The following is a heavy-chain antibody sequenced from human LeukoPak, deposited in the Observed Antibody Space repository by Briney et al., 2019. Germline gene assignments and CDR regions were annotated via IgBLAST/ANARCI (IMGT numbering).Heavy chain of an antibody. CDR2: IYYSGST. J-gene: IGHJ4*02. CDR1: GGSISSGDYY. V-gene: IGHV4-30-4*01. Sequence: PSETLSLTCTVSGGSISSGDYYWSWIRQPPGKGLEWIGYIYYSGSTYYNPSLKSRVTISIDTSKNQFSLKLSSVTAADTAVYYCASTARSSWYVYYFDYWGQGTLVTVSS. D-gene: IGHD6-13*01. CDR3: ASTARSSWYVYYFDY.